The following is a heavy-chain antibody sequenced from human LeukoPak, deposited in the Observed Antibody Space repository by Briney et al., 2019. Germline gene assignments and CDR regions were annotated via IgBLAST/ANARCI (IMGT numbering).Heavy chain of an antibody. J-gene: IGHJ4*02. V-gene: IGHV3-64*01. Sequence: PGGSLRLSCAASGFTFSSYAMHWVRQAPGKGLEYVSAISSNGGSTYYANSVKGRFTISRDNSKNTLYLQMGSLRAEDMAVYYCARGEMYSISWYYFDYWGQGTLVTVSS. D-gene: IGHD6-13*01. CDR1: GFTFSSYA. CDR2: ISSNGGST. CDR3: ARGEMYSISWYYFDY.